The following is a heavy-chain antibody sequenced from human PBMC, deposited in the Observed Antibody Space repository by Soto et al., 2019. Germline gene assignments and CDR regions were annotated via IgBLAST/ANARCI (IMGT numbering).Heavy chain of an antibody. Sequence: QVQLVESGGGVVQPGRSLRLSCAASGFTFSSYGMHWVRQAPGKGLEWVAVIWYDGSNKYYADSVKGRFTISRDNSKNTLYLQMTSLRAEDTAVYYCASWVAGKNYSYGMDVWGQGTTVTVSS. CDR3: ASWVAGKNYSYGMDV. V-gene: IGHV3-33*01. D-gene: IGHD3-10*01. J-gene: IGHJ6*02. CDR2: IWYDGSNK. CDR1: GFTFSSYG.